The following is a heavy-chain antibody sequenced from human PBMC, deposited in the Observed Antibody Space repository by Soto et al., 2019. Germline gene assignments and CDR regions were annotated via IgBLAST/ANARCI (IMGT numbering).Heavy chain of an antibody. J-gene: IGHJ3*02. CDR1: GFTCSLYW. CDR2: IKQDGTEK. Sequence: GXLRLSCAGSGFTCSLYWMNWVRQAPGKGLEWVANIKQDGTEKNYVDSVKGRFTISRDNARRSLYLQMESLRAEDTAVYFCARGDTPMITGMDSFDIWGQGTMVTVSS. V-gene: IGHV3-7*01. D-gene: IGHD5-18*01. CDR3: ARGDTPMITGMDSFDI.